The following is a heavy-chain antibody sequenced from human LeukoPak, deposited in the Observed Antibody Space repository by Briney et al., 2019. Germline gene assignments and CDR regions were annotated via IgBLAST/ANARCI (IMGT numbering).Heavy chain of an antibody. J-gene: IGHJ6*02. CDR3: ASERTATGGMDV. CDR1: GFTFSSYA. D-gene: IGHD1-1*01. CDR2: ITYDRSNK. V-gene: IGHV3-30-3*01. Sequence: GGSLTLSCAVSGFTFSSYAMHCVRQAPGKGLEWVAVITYDRSNKYYADNVKGRFTIYRDNSKNTLYLQMNSLRDEDTAVYYCASERTATGGMDVWGQGTTVTVSS.